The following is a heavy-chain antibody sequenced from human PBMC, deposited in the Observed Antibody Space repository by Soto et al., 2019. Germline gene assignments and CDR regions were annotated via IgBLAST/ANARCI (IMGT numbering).Heavy chain of an antibody. CDR1: DGSISTSDYY. Sequence: SETLSLTCTVSDGSISTSDYYWGWIRQPPGKGLEWIASIYYSGITYYDPSLNSRVTISIDTSKNQFSLKLTSLTAADTAVYYCARHPAGLRYFDYWGPGTLVTV. CDR2: IYYSGIT. CDR3: ARHPAGLRYFDY. D-gene: IGHD3-9*01. V-gene: IGHV4-39*01. J-gene: IGHJ4*02.